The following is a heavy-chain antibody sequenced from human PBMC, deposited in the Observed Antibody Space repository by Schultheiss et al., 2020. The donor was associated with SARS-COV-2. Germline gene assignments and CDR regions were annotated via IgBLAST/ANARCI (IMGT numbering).Heavy chain of an antibody. J-gene: IGHJ5*02. CDR3: ARGDTAMVNFSWFDP. Sequence: SETLSLTCTVSGGSISSYYWSWIRQPAGKGLEWIGRIYTSGSTNYNPSLKSRVTISVDTSKNQFSLKLSSVTAADTAVYYCARGDTAMVNFSWFDPWGQGTLVTVSS. CDR2: IYTSGST. CDR1: GGSISSYY. V-gene: IGHV4-4*07. D-gene: IGHD5-18*01.